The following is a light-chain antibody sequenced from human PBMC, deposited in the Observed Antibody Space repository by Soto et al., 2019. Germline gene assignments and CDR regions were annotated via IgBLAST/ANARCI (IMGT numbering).Light chain of an antibody. Sequence: QAVVTQPPSVSGAPGQRVTIFCTGSSSNIGADYDVHWYQQLPGTAPKLLIYGNSNRPSGVPDRFSGSKSGTSASLAITGLQAEDETDYYCQSYDGSLSGWVFGGGTKLTVL. J-gene: IGLJ3*02. CDR2: GNS. CDR3: QSYDGSLSGWV. V-gene: IGLV1-40*01. CDR1: SSNIGADYD.